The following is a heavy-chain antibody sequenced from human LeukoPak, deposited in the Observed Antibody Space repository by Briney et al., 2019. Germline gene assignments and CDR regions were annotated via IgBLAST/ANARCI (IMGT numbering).Heavy chain of an antibody. CDR2: INPNSGDT. V-gene: IGHV1-2*02. Sequence: ASVKVSCKASGYTFTGYYMHWVRQAPGQGLEWMGWINPNSGDTNYAQKFQGRVTMTRDTSISTAYMELSRLRSDDTAVYYCARGSSGGSPTVYWGQGTLVTVSS. J-gene: IGHJ4*02. CDR1: GYTFTGYY. D-gene: IGHD2-15*01. CDR3: ARGSSGGSPTVY.